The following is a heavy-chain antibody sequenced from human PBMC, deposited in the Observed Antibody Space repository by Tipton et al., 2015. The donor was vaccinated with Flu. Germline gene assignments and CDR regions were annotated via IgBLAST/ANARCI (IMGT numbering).Heavy chain of an antibody. V-gene: IGHV3-48*03. CDR2: ISSSANAI. D-gene: IGHD3-9*01. CDR1: GFTFSRHW. CDR3: ARDHPEYVDNPQWYFDL. Sequence: SLRLSCEASGFTFSRHWMNWVRQAPGKGLEWVAYISSSANAIYYADSVKGRFTISRDNAKNSLYLQMNSLRAEDTAIYFCARDHPEYVDNPQWYFDLWGRGTLVDVSS. J-gene: IGHJ2*01.